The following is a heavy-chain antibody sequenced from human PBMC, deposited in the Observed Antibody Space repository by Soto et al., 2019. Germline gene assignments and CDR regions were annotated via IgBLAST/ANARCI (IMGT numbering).Heavy chain of an antibody. D-gene: IGHD1-1*01. Sequence: EVQLVESGGGLVKPGESLRLSCAASGFTFTNAWMNWVRQAPGKGPEWVGRVKTKADGGTTDYAAPAKGRFTISRDDSINTVYLQMNSLKIEDTAVYYCTSRIRTTNDYWVQGTLVTVSS. CDR3: TSRIRTTNDY. CDR2: VKTKADGGTT. V-gene: IGHV3-15*07. CDR1: GFTFTNAW. J-gene: IGHJ4*02.